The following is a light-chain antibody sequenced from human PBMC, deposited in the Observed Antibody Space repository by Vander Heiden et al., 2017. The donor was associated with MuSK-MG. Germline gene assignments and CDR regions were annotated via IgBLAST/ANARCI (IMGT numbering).Light chain of an antibody. V-gene: IGKV4-1*01. CDR2: WAS. Sequence: DLVMTQSPASLTVSLGGWATINCKASQSLFHSDNSKDFLAWYHQKPGQPPKLLMSWASTRESGVPDPFSGSGSGTDFTLTISILQAEDVAVYYCQQDLSARPTFGPGSRVDMK. J-gene: IGKJ3*01. CDR3: QQDLSARPT. CDR1: QSLFHSDNSKDF.